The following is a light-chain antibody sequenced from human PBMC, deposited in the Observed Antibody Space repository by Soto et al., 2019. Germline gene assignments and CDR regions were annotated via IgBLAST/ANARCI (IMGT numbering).Light chain of an antibody. CDR3: QQYGRSPFT. J-gene: IGKJ3*01. V-gene: IGKV3-20*01. CDR1: QSVSSNN. CDR2: GAS. Sequence: EIVLTQSPGTLSLSPGERATLSCRASQSVSSNNLAWYQQRPGQAPRVVIYGASTRATGITERFSGSGSGTDFTLTISRLEPEDFAVYSCQQYGRSPFTFGPGTKVDSK.